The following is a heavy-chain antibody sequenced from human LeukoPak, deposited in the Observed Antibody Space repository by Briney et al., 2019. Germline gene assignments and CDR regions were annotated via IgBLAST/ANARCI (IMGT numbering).Heavy chain of an antibody. CDR1: GFTFSSYA. D-gene: IGHD4-17*01. Sequence: GGSLRLSCAAPGFTFSSYAMSWVRQAPGKGLEWVSGISGSGGSTYYADSVKGRFTISRDNSKNTLYLQMNSLRAEDTAVYYCAKDFYGDYGMDVWGQGTTVTVSS. V-gene: IGHV3-23*01. J-gene: IGHJ6*02. CDR3: AKDFYGDYGMDV. CDR2: ISGSGGST.